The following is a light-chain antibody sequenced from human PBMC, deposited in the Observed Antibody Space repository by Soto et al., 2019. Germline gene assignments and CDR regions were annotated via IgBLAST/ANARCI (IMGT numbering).Light chain of an antibody. CDR3: SSYAGSNNFV. CDR2: EVS. J-gene: IGLJ1*01. Sequence: QSVLTQPPSASGSPGQSVTFSCTGTSSDVGGYNFVSWYQHHPGKAPKLMIYEVSKRPSGVPDRFSGSKSGNTASLTVSGLQAEDEADYYCSSYAGSNNFVFGTGTKLTVL. CDR1: SSDVGGYNF. V-gene: IGLV2-8*01.